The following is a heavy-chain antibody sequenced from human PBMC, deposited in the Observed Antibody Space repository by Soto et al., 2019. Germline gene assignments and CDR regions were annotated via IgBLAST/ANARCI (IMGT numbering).Heavy chain of an antibody. V-gene: IGHV1-69*06. Sequence: SVKVSCKASGGTFSSYAISWVRQAPGQGLEWMGGIIPIFGTANYAQKFQGRVTITADKSTSTAYMELSSLRSEDTAVYYCARDSSSWTTHYFYGMDVWGKGTTVTVSS. D-gene: IGHD6-13*01. CDR1: GGTFSSYA. CDR2: IIPIFGTA. J-gene: IGHJ6*04. CDR3: ARDSSSWTTHYFYGMDV.